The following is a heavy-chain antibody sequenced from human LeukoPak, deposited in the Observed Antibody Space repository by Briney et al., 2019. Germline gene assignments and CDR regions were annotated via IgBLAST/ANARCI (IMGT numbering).Heavy chain of an antibody. V-gene: IGHV5-51*01. Sequence: GESLKISCKGSGYSFTSYWIGWMRQLPGKGLEWMGIIYPGDSDTRYSPSFQGQVTISADKSISTAYLQWSSLKASDTAMYYCARSGEAVAGHFDYWGQGTLVTVSS. CDR1: GYSFTSYW. J-gene: IGHJ4*02. CDR3: ARSGEAVAGHFDY. D-gene: IGHD6-19*01. CDR2: IYPGDSDT.